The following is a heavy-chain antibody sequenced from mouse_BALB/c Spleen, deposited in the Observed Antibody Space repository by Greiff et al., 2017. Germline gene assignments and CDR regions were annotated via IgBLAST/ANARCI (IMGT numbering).Heavy chain of an antibody. V-gene: IGHV1-74*01. CDR1: GYSFTSYW. CDR2: IHPSDSET. Sequence: QVQLQQSGPELVKPGASVKLSCKASGYSFTSYWMNWVKQRPGQGLEWIGMIHPSDSETRLNQKFKDKATLTVDKSSSTAYMQLSSPTSEDSAVYYCARSPYDYDAAWFAYWGQGTLVTVSA. CDR3: ARSPYDYDAAWFAY. D-gene: IGHD2-4*01. J-gene: IGHJ3*01.